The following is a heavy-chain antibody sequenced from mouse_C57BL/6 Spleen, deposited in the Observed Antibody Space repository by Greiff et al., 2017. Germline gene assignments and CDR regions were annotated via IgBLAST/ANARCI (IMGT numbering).Heavy chain of an antibody. D-gene: IGHD1-1*01. Sequence: EVQLQQSGAELVKPGASVKLSCTASGFNIKDYYMHWVKQRTEQGLEWIGRFDPEDGVTKYAPKFQDKATITADTSSNTAYLQLSSLTSEDTAVYYCARGYSSSYPYYYAMDYWGQGTSVTVSS. CDR2: FDPEDGVT. CDR1: GFNIKDYY. J-gene: IGHJ4*01. CDR3: ARGYSSSYPYYYAMDY. V-gene: IGHV14-2*01.